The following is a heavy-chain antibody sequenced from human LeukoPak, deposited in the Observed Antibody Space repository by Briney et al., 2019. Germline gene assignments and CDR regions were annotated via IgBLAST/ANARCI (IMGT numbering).Heavy chain of an antibody. CDR1: GFTFSDYY. CDR2: ISNSGSNI. CDR3: ARVIADDDAFDI. D-gene: IGHD2-21*01. V-gene: IGHV3-11*04. Sequence: PGGTLRLSCAGSGFTFSDYYRRWIRQARGKGLEGVAYISNSGSNIYYADSVKGRFIIDRDNDKNSLYLQINSLRAEDTAVYYCARVIADDDAFDIWGQGTMVTVSS. J-gene: IGHJ3*02.